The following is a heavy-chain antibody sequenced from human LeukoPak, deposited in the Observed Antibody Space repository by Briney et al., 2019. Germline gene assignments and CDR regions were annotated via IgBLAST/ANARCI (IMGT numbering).Heavy chain of an antibody. J-gene: IGHJ3*02. CDR2: IYYSGST. Sequence: SETLSLTCTVSGGSISSSSYYWGWIRQPPGKGLEWIGSIYYSGSTYYNPSLKSRVTISVDTSKNQFSLKLSSVTAADTAVYYCARLDLLPQWPPAAFDIWGQGTMVTVSS. V-gene: IGHV4-39*07. D-gene: IGHD1-26*01. CDR1: GGSISSSSYY. CDR3: ARLDLLPQWPPAAFDI.